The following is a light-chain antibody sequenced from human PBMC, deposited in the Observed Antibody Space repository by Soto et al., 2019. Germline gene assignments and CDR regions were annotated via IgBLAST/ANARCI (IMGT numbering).Light chain of an antibody. J-gene: IGKJ1*01. CDR2: GAS. Sequence: IIMTHSPATLSVSPWERATLSCTASQSVSSNLAWYQQKPGQAPSLLIYGASARATGIPARFSGSGSGTDFTLTISRLEPEDFAVYYCQQYGNSPPKFGQGTKVDIK. CDR1: QSVSSN. V-gene: IGKV3-15*01. CDR3: QQYGNSPPK.